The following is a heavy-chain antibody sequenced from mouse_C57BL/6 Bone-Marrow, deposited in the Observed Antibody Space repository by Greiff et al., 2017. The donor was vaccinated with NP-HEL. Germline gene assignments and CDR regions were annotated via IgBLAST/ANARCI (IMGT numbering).Heavy chain of an antibody. CDR3: VRHGVGLWYFDV. D-gene: IGHD4-1*01. CDR1: GFSFNTYA. Sequence: EVMLVESGGGLVQPKGSLKLSCAASGFSFNTYAMNWVRQAPGKGLEWVARIRSKSNNYATYYADSVKDRFTISRDDSESMLYLQMNNLKTEDKAMYYWVRHGVGLWYFDVWGTGTTVTVSS. J-gene: IGHJ1*03. CDR2: IRSKSNNYAT. V-gene: IGHV10-1*01.